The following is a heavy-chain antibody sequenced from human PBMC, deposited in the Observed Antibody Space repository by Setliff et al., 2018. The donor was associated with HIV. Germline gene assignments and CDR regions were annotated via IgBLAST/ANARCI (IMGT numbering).Heavy chain of an antibody. CDR2: VSSRGDT. CDR3: AKDIPGPAINSGRIKNWFDP. Sequence: SETLSLTCTVSDSGTYYWSWIRQPAGKGLEWIGRVSSRGDTNYNPSLKSRVTMSVGTSKNQFSLKLTSVTAADTAVYYCAKDIPGPAINSGRIKNWFDPWGEGTLVTVSS. V-gene: IGHV4-4*07. CDR1: DSGTYY. D-gene: IGHD6-19*01. J-gene: IGHJ5*02.